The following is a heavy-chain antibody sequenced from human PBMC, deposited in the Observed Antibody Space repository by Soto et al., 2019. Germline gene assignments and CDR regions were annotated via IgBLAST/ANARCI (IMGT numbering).Heavy chain of an antibody. V-gene: IGHV3-7*01. CDR3: ASDLNWPNF. D-gene: IGHD1-20*01. Sequence: EVQLVESGGGLVQPGGSLRLSCAASGFTFSTYLLTWFRQAQGKGLEWVATIKPDGSERWYVDSVKGRFTISRDNAKNSLYLEMNSLRAEDTAVYFCASDLNWPNFWGQGSLVAVSS. J-gene: IGHJ4*02. CDR1: GFTFSTYL. CDR2: IKPDGSER.